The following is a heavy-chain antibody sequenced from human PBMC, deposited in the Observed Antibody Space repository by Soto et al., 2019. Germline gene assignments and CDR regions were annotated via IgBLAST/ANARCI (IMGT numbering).Heavy chain of an antibody. CDR1: GFTFSRYG. CDR2: IWYDGSNK. CDR3: AGYMVLMDIVPTIVHHYSFSGIDV. V-gene: IGHV3-33*03. J-gene: IGHJ6*02. D-gene: IGHD5-12*01. Sequence: QVQVVESGGGVVQAGRYLRLSCEVSGFTFSRYGMHWVRQAPGRGLEWVALIWYDGSNKNYGDSVKGRFNVSRDDMKKTVYLQIKTLRDEDRAVYYFAGYMVLMDIVPTIVHHYSFSGIDVWGQGTTVTVSS.